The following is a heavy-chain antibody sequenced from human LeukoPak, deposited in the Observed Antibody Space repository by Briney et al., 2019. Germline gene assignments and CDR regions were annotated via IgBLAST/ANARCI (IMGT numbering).Heavy chain of an antibody. J-gene: IGHJ1*01. V-gene: IGHV3-23*01. CDR1: GFTFSSYA. D-gene: IGHD4-23*01. CDR2: ISGNGGTT. CDR3: GKDDSSVVTPLFHH. Sequence: PGGSLRLSCAASGFTFSSYALSWVRQAPGKGLEWVSTISGNGGTTYHAASVKGRFTISRDYSKNTLYLQMNSLRAEDTAVYYCGKDDSSVVTPLFHHWGQGTLVTVSS.